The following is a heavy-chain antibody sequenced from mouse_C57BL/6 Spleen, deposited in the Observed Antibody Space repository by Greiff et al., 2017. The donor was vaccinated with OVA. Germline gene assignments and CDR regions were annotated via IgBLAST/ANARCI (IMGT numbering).Heavy chain of an antibody. J-gene: IGHJ2*01. CDR1: GYTFTSYW. Sequence: QVQLQQPGAELVRPGSSVKLSCKASGYTFTSYWMDWVKQRPGQGLEWIGNIYPSDSETHYNQKFKDKATLTVDKSSSTAYMQLSSLTSEDSAVYYGARRGYYSNYEGDYWGQGTTLTVSS. D-gene: IGHD2-5*01. CDR3: ARRGYYSNYEGDY. CDR2: IYPSDSET. V-gene: IGHV1-61*01.